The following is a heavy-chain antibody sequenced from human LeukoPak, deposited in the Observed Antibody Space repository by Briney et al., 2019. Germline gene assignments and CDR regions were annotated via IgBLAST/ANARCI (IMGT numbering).Heavy chain of an antibody. CDR1: GGSISSGGYY. J-gene: IGHJ4*02. D-gene: IGHD6-13*01. CDR3: ARDGRRGGSSWYFDY. Sequence: PSETLSLTCTVSGGSISSGGYYWGWIRQHPGKGLEWIGYIYYSGSTYYNPSLKSRVTISVDTSKNQFSLKLSSVTAADTAVYYCARDGRRGGSSWYFDYWGQGTLVTVSS. V-gene: IGHV4-31*03. CDR2: IYYSGST.